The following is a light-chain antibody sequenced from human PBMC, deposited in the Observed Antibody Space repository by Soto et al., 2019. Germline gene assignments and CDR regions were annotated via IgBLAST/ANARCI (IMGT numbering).Light chain of an antibody. J-gene: IGLJ1*01. Sequence: QSVLTQPASVSGSPGESITISCTGTSSDVGTYNLVTWYQQHPGRVHKLILYEGNKRPSGVSSRFSGSKSGNTASLTISGFQAEDEADYYCSSYTSSSTLYVFGTGTKVTVL. V-gene: IGLV2-14*02. CDR1: SSDVGTYNL. CDR2: EGN. CDR3: SSYTSSSTLYV.